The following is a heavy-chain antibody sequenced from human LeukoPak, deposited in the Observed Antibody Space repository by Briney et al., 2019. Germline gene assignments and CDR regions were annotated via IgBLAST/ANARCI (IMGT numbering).Heavy chain of an antibody. D-gene: IGHD3-3*01. CDR1: GFTFSSYG. CDR3: ARGGLWVFGSRHCFAY. CDR2: IRYDGSNK. J-gene: IGHJ4*02. V-gene: IGHV3-30*02. Sequence: PGGSLRLSCAASGFTFSSYGMHWVRQAPGKGLEWVAFIRYDGSNKYYADSVKGRFTISRDNAKNSLYLQMNSLRAEDTAVYYCARGGLWVFGSRHCFAYWGQGTLVTVSS.